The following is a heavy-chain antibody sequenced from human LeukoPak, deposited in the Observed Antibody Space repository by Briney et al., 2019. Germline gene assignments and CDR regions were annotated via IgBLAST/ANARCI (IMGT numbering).Heavy chain of an antibody. CDR1: GGSFSGYY. CDR2: INHSGST. Sequence: SETLSLTCAVYGGSFSGYYWSWIRQPPGKGLEWIGEINHSGSTNYNPSLKSRVTISVDTSKNQFSLNLSSVTVADTAVYYCAREASSSTSSIKNWFDPWGQGTLVTVSS. CDR3: AREASSSTSSIKNWFDP. J-gene: IGHJ5*02. V-gene: IGHV4-34*01. D-gene: IGHD2-2*01.